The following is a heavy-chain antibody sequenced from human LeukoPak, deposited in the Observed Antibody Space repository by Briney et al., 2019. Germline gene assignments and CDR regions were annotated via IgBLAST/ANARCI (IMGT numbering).Heavy chain of an antibody. J-gene: IGHJ4*02. CDR2: ISYDGSNK. CDR1: GFTFSSYG. CDR3: AKDLPYDSSGYFGFDY. V-gene: IGHV3-30*18. D-gene: IGHD3-22*01. Sequence: PGGSLRLSCAASGFTFSSYGMHWVRQAPGKGLEWVAVISYDGSNKYYADSVKGRFTISRDNSKNTLYLQMNSLRAEDTAVYYCAKDLPYDSSGYFGFDYWGQGTLVTVSS.